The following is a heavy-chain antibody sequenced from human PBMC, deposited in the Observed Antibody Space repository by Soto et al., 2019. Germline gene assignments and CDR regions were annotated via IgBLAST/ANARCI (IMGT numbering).Heavy chain of an antibody. Sequence: ASVKVSCKASGYTFTSYAMHWVCQAPGQRLEWMGWINAGNGNTKYSQKFQGRVTITRDTSASTAYMELSSLRSEDTAVYYCARDLSITIFGVVSYYYYGMDVWGQGTTVTVSS. CDR3: ARDLSITIFGVVSYYYYGMDV. V-gene: IGHV1-3*01. CDR2: INAGNGNT. D-gene: IGHD3-3*01. CDR1: GYTFTSYA. J-gene: IGHJ6*02.